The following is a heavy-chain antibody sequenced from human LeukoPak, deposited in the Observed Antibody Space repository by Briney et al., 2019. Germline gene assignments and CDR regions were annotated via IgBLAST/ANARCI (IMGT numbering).Heavy chain of an antibody. CDR1: GGTFSSYA. CDR2: IIPIFGTA. V-gene: IGHV1-69*05. Sequence: GASVKVSCKASGGTFSSYAISWVRQAPGQGLEWMGGIIPIFGTANYAQKFQGRVTITTDESTSTAYMELSSLRSEDTAVYHCARAQGSPYYDFWSGYSFDYWGQGTLVTVSS. J-gene: IGHJ4*02. CDR3: ARAQGSPYYDFWSGYSFDY. D-gene: IGHD3-3*01.